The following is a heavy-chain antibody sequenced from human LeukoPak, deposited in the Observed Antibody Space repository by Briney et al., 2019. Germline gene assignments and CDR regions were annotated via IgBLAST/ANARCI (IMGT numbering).Heavy chain of an antibody. D-gene: IGHD5-18*01. CDR3: ARAGSIYGWFDY. J-gene: IGHJ4*02. CDR2: MYYSGTT. Sequence: SETLSLTCSVSGGSISTYSWSWIRLPPGKGLEWVGHMYYSGTTKYNPSLKSRVTISVDTSKNQFSLRLSSVTAADTAVYFCARAGSIYGWFDYWGQGTLVTVSS. CDR1: GGSISTYS. V-gene: IGHV4-59*13.